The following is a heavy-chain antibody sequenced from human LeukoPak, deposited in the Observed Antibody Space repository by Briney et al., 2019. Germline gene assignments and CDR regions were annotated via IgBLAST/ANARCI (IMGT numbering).Heavy chain of an antibody. J-gene: IGHJ4*02. CDR1: GFTFSQYW. CDR2: MNIDGSEK. D-gene: IGHD1-26*01. CDR3: ARDPVEWELLLDY. V-gene: IGHV3-7*03. Sequence: GGSLTLSCAASGFTFSQYWMGWVRQAPGKRPEWVANMNIDGSEKHYADSVKGRFFISRDNARNLVYLQMASLRVEDTAIYYCARDPVEWELLLDYWGQGTLVTVSS.